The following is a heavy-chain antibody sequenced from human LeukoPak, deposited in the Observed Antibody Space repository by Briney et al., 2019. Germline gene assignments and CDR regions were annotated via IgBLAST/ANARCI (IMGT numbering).Heavy chain of an antibody. V-gene: IGHV4-31*03. J-gene: IGHJ5*02. Sequence: SQTLSLTCTVSGGSISSGSYYWSWIRQHPGKGLEWIGYIYYSGSTYYNPSLKSRVTISVDTSKNQFSLKLSSVTAADTAVYYCARADCGGDCYLYNWFDPWGQGTLVTVSS. D-gene: IGHD2-21*02. CDR2: IYYSGST. CDR1: GGSISSGSYY. CDR3: ARADCGGDCYLYNWFDP.